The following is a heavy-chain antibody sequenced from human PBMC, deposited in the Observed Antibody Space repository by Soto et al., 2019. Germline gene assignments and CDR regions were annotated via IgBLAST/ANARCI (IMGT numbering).Heavy chain of an antibody. D-gene: IGHD3-22*01. J-gene: IGHJ4*02. V-gene: IGHV3-30-3*01. CDR2: ISYDGSNK. Sequence: GGSLRLSCAASGFTFSSYAMHWVRQAPGKGLEWVAVISYDGSNKYYADSVKGRFTISRDNSKNTLYLQMNSLRAEDTAVYYCASPYYYDSSGYYFDYWGQGTLVTVSS. CDR1: GFTFSSYA. CDR3: ASPYYYDSSGYYFDY.